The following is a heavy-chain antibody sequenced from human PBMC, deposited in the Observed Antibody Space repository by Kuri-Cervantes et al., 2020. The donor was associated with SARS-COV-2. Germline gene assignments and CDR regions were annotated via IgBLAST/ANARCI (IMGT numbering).Heavy chain of an antibody. CDR1: GGTFSSVI. V-gene: IGHV1-69*10. D-gene: IGHD3-9*01. J-gene: IGHJ4*02. CDR2: IMPALGMP. CDR3: ASDGVSGYLSLDF. Sequence: SVKVSCKASGGTFSSVIISWVRQAPGQGLEWMGGIMPALGMPNYAQKFRGRVTITADTSTTTAYLELSGLKSEDTALYYCASDGVSGYLSLDFWGQGTLVTVSS.